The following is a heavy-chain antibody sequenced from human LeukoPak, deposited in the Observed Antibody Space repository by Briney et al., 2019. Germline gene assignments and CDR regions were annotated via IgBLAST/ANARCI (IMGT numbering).Heavy chain of an antibody. Sequence: SETLSLTCTVSGGSISSYYWSWIRQPPGKGLEWIGYIYYSGSTNYNPSLKSRVTISVDTSKNQFSLKLSSVTAADTAVYYCARTYDSSGYYYGTLDYWGQGTLVTVSS. D-gene: IGHD3-22*01. V-gene: IGHV4-59*01. CDR1: GGSISSYY. CDR2: IYYSGST. CDR3: ARTYDSSGYYYGTLDY. J-gene: IGHJ4*02.